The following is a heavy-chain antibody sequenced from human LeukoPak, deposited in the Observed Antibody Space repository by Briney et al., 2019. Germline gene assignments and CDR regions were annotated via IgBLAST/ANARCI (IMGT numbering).Heavy chain of an antibody. Sequence: GESLKISCKGSRYKFTDYWLAWVRQVPGRGLEWMGIIYPGDSDIRYSPSFQCQVTISAHKSIDTAYLQWSSLKASDTAMYYCARQENYDTGSLWVDLWGQGTLVTVSS. CDR2: IYPGDSDI. D-gene: IGHD3-16*01. J-gene: IGHJ5*02. CDR3: ARQENYDTGSLWVDL. V-gene: IGHV5-51*01. CDR1: RYKFTDYW.